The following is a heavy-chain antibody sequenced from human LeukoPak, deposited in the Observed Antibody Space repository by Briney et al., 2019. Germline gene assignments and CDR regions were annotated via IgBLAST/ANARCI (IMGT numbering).Heavy chain of an antibody. J-gene: IGHJ4*02. D-gene: IGHD6-19*01. Sequence: GSLILSCAASGFTFSSYSMNWIRQPPGKGLEWIGYVYYSGSTNYNPSLKSRVTMSVDTSKNQFSLKLSSVTAADTAAYYCARGAEYSSGWYYYWGQGTLVTVSS. V-gene: IGHV4-59*01. CDR1: GFTFSSYS. CDR2: VYYSGST. CDR3: ARGAEYSSGWYYY.